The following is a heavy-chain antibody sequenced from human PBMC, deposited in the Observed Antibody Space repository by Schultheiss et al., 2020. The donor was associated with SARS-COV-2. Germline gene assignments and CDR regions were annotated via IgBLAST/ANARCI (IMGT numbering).Heavy chain of an antibody. J-gene: IGHJ6*02. CDR1: GGSISSSSYY. V-gene: IGHV4-39*07. CDR3: ASRRSQTYYYDSSGYYYAPYYYYGMDV. D-gene: IGHD3-22*01. Sequence: SETLSLTCTVSGGSISSSSYYWGWIRQPPGKGLEWIGEINHSGSTNYNPSLKSRVTISVDTSKNQFSLKLSSVTAADTAVYYCASRRSQTYYYDSSGYYYAPYYYYGMDVWGQGTTVTVSS. CDR2: INHSGST.